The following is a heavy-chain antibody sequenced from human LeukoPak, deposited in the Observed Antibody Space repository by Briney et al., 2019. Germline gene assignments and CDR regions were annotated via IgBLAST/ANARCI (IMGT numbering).Heavy chain of an antibody. Sequence: SETLSLTCAVYGGSFNGYYWTWIRQPPGKGLEWSGKINHSGRNNYNPSLKSRVTISVATSKNQFSLKLSSVTAEEKAVYYCARESQVTLDAFDIWRQGTMVTVSS. V-gene: IGHV4-34*01. CDR1: GGSFNGYY. J-gene: IGHJ3*02. CDR3: ARESQVTLDAFDI. CDR2: INHSGRN. D-gene: IGHD3-10*01.